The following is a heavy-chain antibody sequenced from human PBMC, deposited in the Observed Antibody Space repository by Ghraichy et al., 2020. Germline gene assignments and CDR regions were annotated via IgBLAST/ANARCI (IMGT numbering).Heavy chain of an antibody. CDR2: FDPEDGET. CDR1: GYTLTELS. Sequence: ASVKVSCKVSGYTLTELSMHWVRQAPGKGLEWMEGFDPEDGETIYAQKFQGRVTMTEDTSTDTAYMELSSLRSKDTAVYYCATDLYYDSSGYSTLKGWFDPWGQGTLVTVSS. CDR3: ATDLYYDSSGYSTLKGWFDP. J-gene: IGHJ5*02. D-gene: IGHD3-22*01. V-gene: IGHV1-24*01.